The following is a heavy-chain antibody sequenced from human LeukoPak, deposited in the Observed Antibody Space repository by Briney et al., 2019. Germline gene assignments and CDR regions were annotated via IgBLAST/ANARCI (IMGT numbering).Heavy chain of an antibody. CDR2: INPNSGGT. CDR1: GYTFTGYY. J-gene: IGHJ4*02. CDR3: ARALETMGAKRYFDY. V-gene: IGHV1-2*02. D-gene: IGHD3-16*01. Sequence: GASVKVSCKASGYTFTGYYMHWVRQAPGQGLEWMGWINPNSGGTNYAQKFQGRVTMTSDTSISTAYMALSGLRSDDTAVYYCARALETMGAKRYFDYWGQGTLVTVSS.